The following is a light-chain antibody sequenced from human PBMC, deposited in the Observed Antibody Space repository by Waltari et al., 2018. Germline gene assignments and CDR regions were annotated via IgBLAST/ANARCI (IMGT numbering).Light chain of an antibody. V-gene: IGKV3-11*01. CDR1: QSVDKN. CDR2: EAS. J-gene: IGKJ5*01. Sequence: DIFLTQSPVTLSLSPGERATLSCRASQSVDKNLAWYRQKPGRAPMLLIYEASKRATGIPARFSGSGSGTDFTLTISSLEPDDFAVYYCQQREYWPITFGQGTRLDIK. CDR3: QQREYWPIT.